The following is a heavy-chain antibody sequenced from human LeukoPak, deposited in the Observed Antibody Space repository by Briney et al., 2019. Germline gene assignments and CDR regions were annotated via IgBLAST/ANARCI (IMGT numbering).Heavy chain of an antibody. CDR2: IIPILGIA. CDR1: GGTFSSYA. V-gene: IGHV1-69*04. J-gene: IGHJ5*02. D-gene: IGHD3-10*01. CDR3: ARGVGSGLTNWFDP. Sequence: SVKVSCKASGGTFSSYAISWVRQAPGQGLEWMGRIIPILGIANYAQKFQGRVTITADKSTSTAYMELNSLRAEDTAVYYCARGVGSGLTNWFDPWGQGTLVTVAS.